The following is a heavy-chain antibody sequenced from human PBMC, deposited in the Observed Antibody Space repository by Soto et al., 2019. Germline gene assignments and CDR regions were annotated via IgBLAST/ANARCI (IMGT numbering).Heavy chain of an antibody. D-gene: IGHD3-3*02. Sequence: EVQLLESGGGLVQPGGSLRLSCAASGFTFSAYAMGWVRQAPGKGLEWVSTIHGGGGATHYADSVKGRITISRDDSKNNLYAQMHSLRAEDTAFYYCAPFEGHPPEYWYLDYWGRGTLVTVSS. J-gene: IGHJ2*01. V-gene: IGHV3-23*01. CDR1: GFTFSAYA. CDR2: IHGGGGAT. CDR3: APFEGHPPEYWYLDY.